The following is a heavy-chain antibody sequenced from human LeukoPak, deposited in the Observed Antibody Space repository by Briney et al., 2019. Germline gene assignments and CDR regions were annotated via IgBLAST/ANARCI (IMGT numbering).Heavy chain of an antibody. Sequence: GGSLRLSCAASGFIFSSYAMSWVRQAPGKGLEWVSGISGSGGSTYYADSVKGRFTISRDNSKNTLYLQMNSLRAEDTAAYYCAKVLPTAVAGTPELFDYWGQGTLVTVSS. CDR1: GFIFSSYA. D-gene: IGHD6-19*01. CDR3: AKVLPTAVAGTPELFDY. V-gene: IGHV3-23*01. J-gene: IGHJ4*02. CDR2: ISGSGGST.